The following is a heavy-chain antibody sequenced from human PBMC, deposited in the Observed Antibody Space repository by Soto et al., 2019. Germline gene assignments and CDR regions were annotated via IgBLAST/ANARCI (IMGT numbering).Heavy chain of an antibody. D-gene: IGHD6-19*01. CDR1: GFTFSSYN. J-gene: IGHJ6*02. CDR3: ARDGMAGSQYSMDV. V-gene: IGHV3-13*01. Sequence: GGSLRLSCAAFGFTFSSYNMHWVRQATGKGLEWVSVIGTGGDTKYADSVKGRFTISRENAKNSLYLQMNSLRAEDTAVYYCARDGMAGSQYSMDVWGQGTTVTVSS. CDR2: IGTGGDT.